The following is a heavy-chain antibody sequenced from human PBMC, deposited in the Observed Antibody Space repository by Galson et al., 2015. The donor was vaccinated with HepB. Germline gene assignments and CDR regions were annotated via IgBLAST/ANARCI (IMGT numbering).Heavy chain of an antibody. CDR1: GFTFSSYG. J-gene: IGHJ3*02. Sequence: SLRLSCAASGFTFSSYGMHWVRQAPGKGLEWVAVIWYDGSNKYYADSVKGRFTISRDNSKNTLYLQMNSLRAEDTAVYYCARPYVAAAGSGVAFDIWGQGTMVTVSS. D-gene: IGHD6-13*01. CDR2: IWYDGSNK. V-gene: IGHV3-33*08. CDR3: ARPYVAAAGSGVAFDI.